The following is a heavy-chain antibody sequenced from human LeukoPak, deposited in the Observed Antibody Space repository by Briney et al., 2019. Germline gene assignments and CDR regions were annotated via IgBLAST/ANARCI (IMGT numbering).Heavy chain of an antibody. CDR3: ANENYYGSGSYADH. V-gene: IGHV3-30*18. J-gene: IGHJ4*02. Sequence: GGSLRLSCAASGFTFSSYGMHWVRQAPGKGLEWVAIISYDGSNTYDADSVKGRFTISRDNSKNTLYLQMNSLRAEDTAVYYCANENYYGSGSYADHWGQGTLVTVSS. CDR1: GFTFSSYG. D-gene: IGHD3-10*01. CDR2: ISYDGSNT.